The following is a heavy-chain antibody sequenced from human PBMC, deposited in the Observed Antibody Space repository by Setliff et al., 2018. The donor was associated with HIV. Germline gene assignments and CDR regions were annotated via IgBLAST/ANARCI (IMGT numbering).Heavy chain of an antibody. CDR2: IRSNPSGATT. D-gene: IGHD6-13*01. CDR1: GFPFGDYP. V-gene: IGHV3-49*04. CDR3: TRDLSGDSSSWPYYYYYYHMDV. Sequence: LRLSCITSGFPFGDYPVTWVRQAPGKGLEWVGSIRSNPSGATTDYAASVKGRFALSSDHSKGIAYLHMNSLQTEDTAVYYCTRDLSGDSSSWPYYYYYYHMDVWGKGTTVTVSS. J-gene: IGHJ6*03.